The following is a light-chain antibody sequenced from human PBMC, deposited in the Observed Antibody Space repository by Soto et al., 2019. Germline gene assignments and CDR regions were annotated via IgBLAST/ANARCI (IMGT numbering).Light chain of an antibody. CDR1: QSINSW. Sequence: DIQMTQSPSTLSASVGDRVTLTCRASQSINSWLAWYQQKPGKAPKLLIYEASSLESGVPSRFSGSGSGTEFTLTISSLQPADFASYFCQQYNTYPWTFGQGTKVEIK. J-gene: IGKJ1*01. CDR3: QQYNTYPWT. CDR2: EAS. V-gene: IGKV1-5*03.